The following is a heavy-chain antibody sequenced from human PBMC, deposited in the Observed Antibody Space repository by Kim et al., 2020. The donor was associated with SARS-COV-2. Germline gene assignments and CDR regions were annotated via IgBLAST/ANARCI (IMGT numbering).Heavy chain of an antibody. Sequence: GGSLRLSCAASVFTFSTYWMTWVRQAPGKGLEWVANIKEDGSDKYYVVSVSGRFTISRDNAKNSLYLQMNSLRAEDTAVYYCARDRRYCSGGACYSLYDYWSQGALVTVSS. D-gene: IGHD2-15*01. CDR1: VFTFSTYW. V-gene: IGHV3-7*01. J-gene: IGHJ4*02. CDR2: IKEDGSDK. CDR3: ARDRRYCSGGACYSLYDY.